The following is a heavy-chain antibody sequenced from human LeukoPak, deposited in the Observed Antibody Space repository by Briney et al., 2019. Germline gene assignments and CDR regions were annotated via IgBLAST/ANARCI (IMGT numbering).Heavy chain of an antibody. Sequence: GGSLRLSCAASGFTFSSYAMNWVRQAPGKGLEWVAVISYDGSNKYYADSVKGRFTISRDNAKNSLYLQMNSLRAEDTAVYYCVRDGGTDYYDSSGFEVAFPFWFDYWGQGTLVTVSS. V-gene: IGHV3-30-3*01. CDR1: GFTFSSYA. D-gene: IGHD3-22*01. CDR3: VRDGGTDYYDSSGFEVAFPFWFDY. J-gene: IGHJ4*02. CDR2: ISYDGSNK.